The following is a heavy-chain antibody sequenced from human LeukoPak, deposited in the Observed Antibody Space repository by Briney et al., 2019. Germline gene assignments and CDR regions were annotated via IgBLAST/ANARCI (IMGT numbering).Heavy chain of an antibody. J-gene: IGHJ4*02. CDR1: GFTFNTYN. CDR3: ARDMYDYVWGSYIDY. CDR2: ISSTSRTI. D-gene: IGHD3-16*01. Sequence: GGSLRLSCAASGFTFNTYNMNWVRQAPGKGLEWVSYISSTSRTIYYADSVKGRFTISRDNAKNSLYLQMNSLRDEDTAVYYCARDMYDYVWGSYIDYWGQGTLVTVSS. V-gene: IGHV3-48*02.